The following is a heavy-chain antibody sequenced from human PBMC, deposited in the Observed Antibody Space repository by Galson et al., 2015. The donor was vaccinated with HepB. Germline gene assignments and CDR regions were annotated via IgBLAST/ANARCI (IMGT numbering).Heavy chain of an antibody. D-gene: IGHD3-3*01. CDR2: ISYDGSNK. CDR3: AKGPLYDFWSGYFGYYGMDV. Sequence: SLRLSCAASGFTFSSYAMHWVRQAPGKGLEWVAVISYDGSNKYYADSVKGRFTISRDNSKNTLYLQMNSLRAEDTAVYYCAKGPLYDFWSGYFGYYGMDVWGQGTTVTVSS. CDR1: GFTFSSYA. J-gene: IGHJ6*02. V-gene: IGHV3-30-3*01.